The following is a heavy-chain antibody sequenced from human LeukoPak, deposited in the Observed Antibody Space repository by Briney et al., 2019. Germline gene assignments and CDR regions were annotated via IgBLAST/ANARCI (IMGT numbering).Heavy chain of an antibody. CDR1: GFTFSTYA. CDR2: ISGNGVTT. Sequence: GGSLTLSCAASGFTFSTYAMGWVRQAPGEGLRWVSSISGNGVTTYYADSVKGRFTISRDNSKNTLYLQMNSLRAEDTAVYYCAKLSSWTLYYFDYWGQGTLVTVSS. V-gene: IGHV3-23*01. CDR3: AKLSSWTLYYFDY. D-gene: IGHD6-13*01. J-gene: IGHJ4*02.